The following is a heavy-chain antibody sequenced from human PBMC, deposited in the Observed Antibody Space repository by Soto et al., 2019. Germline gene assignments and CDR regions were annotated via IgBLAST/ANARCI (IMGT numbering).Heavy chain of an antibody. CDR2: IYYSGST. CDR1: GGSISSSSYY. CDR3: ARQESEAAGYFGGAFDI. J-gene: IGHJ3*02. V-gene: IGHV4-39*01. D-gene: IGHD2-2*03. Sequence: QLQLQESGPGLVKPSETLSLTCTVSGGSISSSSYYWGWIRQPPGKGLEWIGSIYYSGSTYYNPSLKSRVTISVDTSKNQFSLKLSSVTAADTAVYYCARQESEAAGYFGGAFDIWGQGTMVTVSS.